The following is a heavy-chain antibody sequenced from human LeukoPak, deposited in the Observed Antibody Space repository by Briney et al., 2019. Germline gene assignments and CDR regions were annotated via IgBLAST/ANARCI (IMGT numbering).Heavy chain of an antibody. D-gene: IGHD2-15*01. CDR1: GFTFSSYA. Sequence: PGGSLRLSCAASGFTFSSYAMHWVRQAPGKGLEWVAVISYDGSNKYYADSVKGRFTISRDNSKNTLYLQMNSLRAEDTAVYYCARVAVCSGGSCYPTFDYWGQGTLVTVSS. CDR3: ARVAVCSGGSCYPTFDY. J-gene: IGHJ4*02. V-gene: IGHV3-30-3*01. CDR2: ISYDGSNK.